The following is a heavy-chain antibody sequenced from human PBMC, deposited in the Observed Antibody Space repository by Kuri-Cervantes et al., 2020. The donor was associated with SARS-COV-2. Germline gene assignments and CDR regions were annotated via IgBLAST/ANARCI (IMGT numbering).Heavy chain of an antibody. J-gene: IGHJ6*02. CDR1: GFTFSNSD. Sequence: GGSLRLSCAASGFTFSNSDMNWVRQAPGKGLEWVSGVSWNGSRTHYADSVKGRFIISRDNAKNSLYLQMNSLRAEDTAVYYCAREWFEGYYYGMDVWGQGTTVTVSS. CDR3: AREWFEGYYYGMDV. V-gene: IGHV3-19*01. CDR2: VSWNGSRT. D-gene: IGHD3-3*01.